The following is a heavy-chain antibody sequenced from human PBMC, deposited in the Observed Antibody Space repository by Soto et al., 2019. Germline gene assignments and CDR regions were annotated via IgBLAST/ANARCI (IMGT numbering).Heavy chain of an antibody. CDR1: GGSFSGYY. J-gene: IGHJ4*02. CDR3: ARRSIAAAGTFFDY. Sequence: SETLSLTCAVYGGSFSGYYWSWIRQPPGKGLEWIGEINHSGSTNYNPSLKSRVTISVDTSKNQFSLKLSSVTAADTAVYYCARRSIAAAGTFFDYWGQGTLVTVS. CDR2: INHSGST. D-gene: IGHD6-13*01. V-gene: IGHV4-34*01.